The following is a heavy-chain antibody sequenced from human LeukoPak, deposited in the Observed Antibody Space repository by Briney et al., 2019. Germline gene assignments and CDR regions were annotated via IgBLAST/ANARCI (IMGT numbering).Heavy chain of an antibody. CDR1: GFTFTIYW. CDR3: ARDRSKVTAYDDALGI. CDR2: ISDIGTTT. V-gene: IGHV3-48*04. J-gene: IGHJ3*02. Sequence: PGGSLRLSCAASGFTFTIYWMSWVRQAPGKGLEWVSYISDIGTTTHYADSVKGRFTIFRDNAKNSVYLLMDSLMAEDTAIYYCARDRSKVTAYDDALGIWGQGTMVTVSS. D-gene: IGHD2-21*02.